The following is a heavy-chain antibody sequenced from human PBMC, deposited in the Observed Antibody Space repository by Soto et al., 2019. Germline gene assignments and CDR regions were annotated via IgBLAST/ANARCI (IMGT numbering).Heavy chain of an antibody. D-gene: IGHD1-26*01. J-gene: IGHJ6*02. CDR1: GFTFSGSA. CDR3: TRGYYGMDV. CDR2: IRSKANSYAT. V-gene: IGHV3-73*01. Sequence: EVQLVESGGGLVQPGGSLKLSCAASGFTFSGSAMHWVRQASGKGLEWVGRIRSKANSYATAYAASVKGRFTISRDDSKNTAYLQMNSLKTEDTAVYYCTRGYYGMDVWGQGTTVTVSS.